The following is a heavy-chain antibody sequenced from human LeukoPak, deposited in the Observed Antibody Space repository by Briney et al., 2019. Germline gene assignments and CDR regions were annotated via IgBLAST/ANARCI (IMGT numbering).Heavy chain of an antibody. D-gene: IGHD6-13*01. V-gene: IGHV3-23*01. CDR2: IGGGGDTST. J-gene: IGHJ5*02. CDR3: ATRGIAAA. Sequence: GGSLRLSCATSGFTFSSYSMSWVRQAPGKGLEWVSVIGGGGDTSTYYADSVKGRFTISRDNSKNTLYLHMNSLRAEDAAVYYCATRGIAAAWGQGTLVTVSS. CDR1: GFTFSSYS.